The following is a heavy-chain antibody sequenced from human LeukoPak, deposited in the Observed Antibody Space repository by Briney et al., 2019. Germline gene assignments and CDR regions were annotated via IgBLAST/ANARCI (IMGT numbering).Heavy chain of an antibody. J-gene: IGHJ4*02. Sequence: GGSLRLSCEASGFIFSRYSMNWVRQAPGKGLEWVSYIGPSGTPIYDADSVKGRFTVSRDNAKNLLYLQMNSLRADDTGVYYCARGGYCSGGNCYATLYDFWGQGTRVTVSS. CDR3: ARGGYCSGGNCYATLYDF. V-gene: IGHV3-48*04. D-gene: IGHD2-15*01. CDR1: GFIFSRYS. CDR2: IGPSGTPI.